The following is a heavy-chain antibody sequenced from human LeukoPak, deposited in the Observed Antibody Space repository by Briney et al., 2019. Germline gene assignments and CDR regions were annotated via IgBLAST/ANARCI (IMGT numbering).Heavy chain of an antibody. Sequence: PSETLSLTCTVSGGSISSYYWNWIRQPPGKGLEWIGYVYSSGSTNYNPSLKGRVTISVDTSKNQFSLKLSSVTAADTAVYYCARRGRAAHIYYWGQGNLVTGSS. J-gene: IGHJ4*02. V-gene: IGHV4-59*08. D-gene: IGHD3-3*02. CDR3: ARRGRAAHIYY. CDR1: GGSISSYY. CDR2: VYSSGST.